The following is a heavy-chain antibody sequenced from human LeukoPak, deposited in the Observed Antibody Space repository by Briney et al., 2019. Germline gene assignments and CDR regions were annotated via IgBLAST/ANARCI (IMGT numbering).Heavy chain of an antibody. CDR3: ARHLDYVWGSYRTNWFDP. V-gene: IGHV4-34*01. CDR2: INHSGST. CDR1: GGSFSGYY. J-gene: IGHJ5*02. Sequence: SETLSLTCAVYGGSFSGYYWSWLRQPPGKGLEWIGEINHSGSTNYNPSLKSRVTISVDTSKNQFSLKLSSVTAADTAVYYCARHLDYVWGSYRTNWFDPWGQGTLVTVSS. D-gene: IGHD3-16*02.